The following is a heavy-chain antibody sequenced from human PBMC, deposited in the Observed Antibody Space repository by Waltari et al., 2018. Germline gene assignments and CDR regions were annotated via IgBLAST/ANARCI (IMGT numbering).Heavy chain of an antibody. CDR3: ASNYGGNYYYYGMDV. D-gene: IGHD4-17*01. CDR1: GFTFSSYE. Sequence: EVQLVESGGGLVQPGGSLRLSCAASGFTFSSYEMNWVRQAPGKGLEWVSYISSSGRTIYYEDSVKGRFNSSRDNAKNALYLKMNSLRAEDTAVDYCASNYGGNYYYYGMDVWGQGTTVTVAS. V-gene: IGHV3-48*03. CDR2: ISSSGRTI. J-gene: IGHJ6*02.